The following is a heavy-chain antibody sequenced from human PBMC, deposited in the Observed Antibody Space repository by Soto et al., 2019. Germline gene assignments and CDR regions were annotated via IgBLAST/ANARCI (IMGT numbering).Heavy chain of an antibody. V-gene: IGHV3-7*03. D-gene: IGHD3-10*01. Sequence: PGGSLRLSCAASGFTFSSYWMSWVRQAPGKGLEWVANIKQDGSEKYYVDSVKGRFTISRDNAKNSLYLQMNSLRAEDTAVYYCARITMVRGVIMYYYYGMDVWGQGTSVTVSS. J-gene: IGHJ6*02. CDR1: GFTFSSYW. CDR2: IKQDGSEK. CDR3: ARITMVRGVIMYYYYGMDV.